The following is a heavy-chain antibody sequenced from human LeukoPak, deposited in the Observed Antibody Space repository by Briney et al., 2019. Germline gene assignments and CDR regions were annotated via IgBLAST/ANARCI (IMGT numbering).Heavy chain of an antibody. CDR2: IRNKANSYTT. V-gene: IGHV3-72*01. CDR1: GFTFSDHY. Sequence: GGSLRLSCAASGFTFSDHYMDWVRQAPGKGLEWVGRIRNKANSYTTEYAASVKGRFTISRDDSKNSLYLQMNSLKIEDTAVYYCARIPHDSRGYYFDSWGQGTLVTVSS. CDR3: ARIPHDSRGYYFDS. D-gene: IGHD3-22*01. J-gene: IGHJ4*02.